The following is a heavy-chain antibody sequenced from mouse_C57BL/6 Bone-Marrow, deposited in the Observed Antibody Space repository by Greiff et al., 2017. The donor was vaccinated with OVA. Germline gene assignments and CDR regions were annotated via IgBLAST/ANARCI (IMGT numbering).Heavy chain of an antibody. V-gene: IGHV1-20*01. J-gene: IGHJ2*01. D-gene: IGHD1-1*01. CDR2: INPYNGDT. CDR1: GYSFTGYF. CDR3: ARGYYYGSRRSLYYFDY. Sequence: VQLKESGPELVKPGDSVKISCKASGYSFTGYFMNWVMQSHGKSLEWIGRINPYNGDTFYNQKFKGKATLTVDKSSSTAHMELRSLTSEDSAVYYCARGYYYGSRRSLYYFDYWGQGTTLTVSS.